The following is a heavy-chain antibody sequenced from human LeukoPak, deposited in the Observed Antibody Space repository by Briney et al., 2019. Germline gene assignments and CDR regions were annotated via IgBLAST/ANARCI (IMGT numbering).Heavy chain of an antibody. D-gene: IGHD3-22*01. CDR3: AHAQYYYDSSGYYLNY. CDR1: GFSLTTSGVG. J-gene: IGHJ4*02. Sequence: ESGPTLVKPTQTLTLTCTFSGFSLTTSGVGVGWIRQPPGKALEWLALIYWDDDKRYSPSLKSRLTITKDTSKNQVFLTMTNIDPVDTATYYCAHAQYYYDSSGYYLNYWGQGTLVTVSS. V-gene: IGHV2-5*02. CDR2: IYWDDDK.